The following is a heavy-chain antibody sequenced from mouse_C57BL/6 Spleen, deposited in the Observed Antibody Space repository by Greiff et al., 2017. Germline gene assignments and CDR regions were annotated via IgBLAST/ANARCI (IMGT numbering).Heavy chain of an antibody. Sequence: VQLQQSGPELVKPGASVKISCKASGYSFTDYNMHWVKQSDGKSLEWIGVINPNYGATSYNQKFKSKATLTVDQSSSTAYMQLNSLTSEDSAVYYCRRGVGNAMDYWGQGTSVTVSS. CDR3: RRGVGNAMDY. CDR1: GYSFTDYN. D-gene: IGHD1-1*01. J-gene: IGHJ4*01. CDR2: INPNYGAT. V-gene: IGHV1-39*01.